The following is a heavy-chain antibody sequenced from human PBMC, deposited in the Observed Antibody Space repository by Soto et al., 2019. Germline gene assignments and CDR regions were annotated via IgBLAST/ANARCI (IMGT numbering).Heavy chain of an antibody. CDR3: ARGGVNYGSGSYYPADY. Sequence: QLQLQESGPGLVKPSETLSLTCTVSGGSISSSSYYWGWIRQPPGKGLEWIGSIYYSGSTYYNPSLKSRVTISVDTSKNQFSLKLSSVTAADTAVYYCARGGVNYGSGSYYPADYWGQGTLVTVSS. CDR1: GGSISSSSYY. D-gene: IGHD3-10*01. J-gene: IGHJ4*02. CDR2: IYYSGST. V-gene: IGHV4-39*01.